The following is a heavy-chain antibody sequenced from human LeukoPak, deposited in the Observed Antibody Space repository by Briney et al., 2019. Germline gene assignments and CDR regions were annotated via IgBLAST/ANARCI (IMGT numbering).Heavy chain of an antibody. J-gene: IGHJ6*03. CDR1: GGSFSGYY. V-gene: IGHV4-34*01. D-gene: IGHD5-12*01. CDR3: AKGGGYEAQYYYYYLDV. CDR2: INHSGST. Sequence: SETLSLTCAVYGGSFSGYYWSWIRQPPGKGLEWIGEINHSGSTNYNPSLKSRVTISVDTSKNQFSLKLSSVTAADTAVYYCAKGGGYEAQYYYYYLDVWGQGTLVTVSS.